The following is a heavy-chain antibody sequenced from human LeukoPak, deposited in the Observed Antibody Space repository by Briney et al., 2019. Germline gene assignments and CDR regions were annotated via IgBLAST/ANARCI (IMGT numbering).Heavy chain of an antibody. CDR2: INQDGSEK. D-gene: IGHD4-17*01. J-gene: IGHJ4*02. CDR3: ATVGEEYGDLYFLDN. Sequence: GGSLRLSCAASGFTFSSYWMSWVRQAPGKGLEWVANINQDGSEKYFVDSVKGRFTISRDNSKKTLYLQMNSLRGEDTAVYYCATVGEEYGDLYFLDNWGQGTLVTVST. V-gene: IGHV3-7*01. CDR1: GFTFSSYW.